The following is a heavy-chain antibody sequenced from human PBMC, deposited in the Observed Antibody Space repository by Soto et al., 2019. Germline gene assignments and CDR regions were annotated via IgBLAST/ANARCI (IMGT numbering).Heavy chain of an antibody. CDR2: IYYSGNT. V-gene: IGHV4-31*03. CDR1: GDSMTSVGYY. CDR3: ATSPSCGYFSRY. Sequence: QVQLQESGPGLVKPSQTLSLTCTVSGDSMTSVGYYWSWIRQHPGKGLEWIGYIYYSGNTYYNPSLEGRVTISADTSKSQCSQQLSSVTSAHTGVYYCATSPSCGYFSRYWGQGILVSVSS. J-gene: IGHJ4*02. D-gene: IGHD3-22*01.